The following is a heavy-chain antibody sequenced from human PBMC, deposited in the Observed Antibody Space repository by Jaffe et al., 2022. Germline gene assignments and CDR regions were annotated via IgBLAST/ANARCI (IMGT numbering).Heavy chain of an antibody. J-gene: IGHJ4*02. CDR3: ARVKHVDIVSNYFDY. V-gene: IGHV1-46*01. D-gene: IGHD5-12*01. CDR2: INPSGGST. CDR1: GYTFTSYY. Sequence: QVQLVQSGAEVKKPGASVKVSCKASGYTFTSYYMHWVRQAPGQGLEWMGIINPSGGSTSYAQKFQGRVTMTRDTSTSTVYMELSSLRSEDTAVYYCARVKHVDIVSNYFDYWGQGTLVTVSS.